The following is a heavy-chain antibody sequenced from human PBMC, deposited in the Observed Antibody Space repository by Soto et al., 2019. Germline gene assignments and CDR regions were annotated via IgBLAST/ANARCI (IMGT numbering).Heavy chain of an antibody. J-gene: IGHJ4*02. CDR1: GFTFSNAW. V-gene: IGHV3-15*01. CDR2: IKSKTDGGTT. Sequence: GESLKISCAASGFTFSNAWMSWVRQAPGKGLEWVGRIKSKTDGGTTDYAAPVKGRFTISRDDSKNTLYLQMNSLKTEDTAVYYCTTDESYYYFDYWGQGTLVTVSS. D-gene: IGHD1-26*01. CDR3: TTDESYYYFDY.